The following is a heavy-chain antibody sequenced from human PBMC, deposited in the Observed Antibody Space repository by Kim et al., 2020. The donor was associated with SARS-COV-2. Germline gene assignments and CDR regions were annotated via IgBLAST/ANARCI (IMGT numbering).Heavy chain of an antibody. V-gene: IGHV5-51*01. J-gene: IGHJ6*02. CDR3: ATHFPMRFPMDV. D-gene: IGHD2-2*01. CDR2: T. Sequence: TRYSPAFQGQVTISADKSISTAYLQWSSLKASDTAMYYCATHFPMRFPMDVWGQGTTVTVSS.